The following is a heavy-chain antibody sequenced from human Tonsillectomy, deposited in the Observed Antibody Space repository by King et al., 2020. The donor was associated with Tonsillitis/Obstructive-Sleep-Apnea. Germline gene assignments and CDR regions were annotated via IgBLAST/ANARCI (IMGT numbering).Heavy chain of an antibody. CDR1: KFIVSSSF. Sequence: VHLVESGGGLIRPGGSLRLSCVASKFIVSSSFMTWVRQAPGKGLEWVSVIYSGGTTYYADSVKGRFTISRDNSKNTLYLQMNSLRAEDTAVYYRARGVYCYGLGGVDFWGQGTLVTVSS. J-gene: IGHJ4*02. CDR3: ARGVYCYGLGGVDF. D-gene: IGHD3-10*01. CDR2: IYSGGTT. V-gene: IGHV3-53*01.